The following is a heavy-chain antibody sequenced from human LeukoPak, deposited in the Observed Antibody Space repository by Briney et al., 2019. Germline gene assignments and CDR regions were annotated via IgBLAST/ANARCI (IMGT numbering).Heavy chain of an antibody. V-gene: IGHV3-23*01. CDR3: AKDRAYYYESSGYQFDY. J-gene: IGHJ4*02. CDR1: GFTFSSYA. D-gene: IGHD3-22*01. CDR2: ISGSGGTT. Sequence: GESRRLSCAASGFTFSSYAVSWVRQAPGKGLEWVSGISGSGGTTHYADSVKGRFTISRDKSKNTLYLEMNSLRAEDTAVYYCAKDRAYYYESSGYQFDYWGQGTLVTVSS.